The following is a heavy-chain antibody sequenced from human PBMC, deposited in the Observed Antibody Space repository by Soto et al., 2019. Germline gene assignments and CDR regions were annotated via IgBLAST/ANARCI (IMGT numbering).Heavy chain of an antibody. CDR3: ARDRYCTNGVCYLTIIEY. V-gene: IGHV3-21*01. J-gene: IGHJ4*02. Sequence: LRLSCAASGFTFSSYSMNWVRQAPGKGLEWVSSISSSSSYIYYADSVKGRFTISRDNAKNSLYLQMNSLRAEDTAVYYCARDRYCTNGVCYLTIIEYWGQGTLVTVSS. CDR1: GFTFSSYS. D-gene: IGHD2-8*01. CDR2: ISSSSSYI.